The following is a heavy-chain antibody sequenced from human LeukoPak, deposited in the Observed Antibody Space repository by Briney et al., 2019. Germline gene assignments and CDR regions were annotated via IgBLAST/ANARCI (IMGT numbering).Heavy chain of an antibody. CDR2: IYTSGST. J-gene: IGHJ4*02. Sequence: HSETLSLTCTVSGGSISSYYWSWIRQPPGKGLEWIGYIYTSGSTNYNPSLKSRVTISVDTSKNQFSLKLSSVTAADTAVYYCARGGYDSSGYYYFDYWGQGTLVTVSS. CDR1: GGSISSYY. D-gene: IGHD3-22*01. CDR3: ARGGYDSSGYYYFDY. V-gene: IGHV4-4*09.